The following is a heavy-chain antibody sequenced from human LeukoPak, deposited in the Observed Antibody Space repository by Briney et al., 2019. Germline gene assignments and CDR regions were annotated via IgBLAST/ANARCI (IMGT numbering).Heavy chain of an antibody. Sequence: SQTLSLTCAISGDSVSSNSAAWNWIRQSPSRGLEWLGRTYYRSKWYNDYAVSVKSRITINPDTSKNQFSLQLNSVTPEDTAVYYCARDMPGLVGRDPYYFDYWGQGTLVTVSS. J-gene: IGHJ4*02. CDR2: TYYRSKWYN. D-gene: IGHD6-19*01. CDR1: GDSVSSNSAA. V-gene: IGHV6-1*01. CDR3: ARDMPGLVGRDPYYFDY.